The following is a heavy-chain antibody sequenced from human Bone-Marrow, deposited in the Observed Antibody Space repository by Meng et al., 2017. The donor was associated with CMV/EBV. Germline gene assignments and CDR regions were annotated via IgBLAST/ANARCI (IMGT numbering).Heavy chain of an antibody. V-gene: IGHV1-18*04. CDR2: ISAYNGNT. Sequence: ASVKVSCKASGYVFSDYYVHYIRQAPGQGLEWMGWISAYNGNTNYAQKLQGRVTMTTDTSTSTAYMELRSLRSDDTAVYYCAREFGMRYQLLFSYYYYGMEVWGPGHTVTGYS. CDR1: GYVFSDYY. CDR3: AREFGMRYQLLFSYYYYGMEV. D-gene: IGHD2-2*01. J-gene: IGHJ6*01.